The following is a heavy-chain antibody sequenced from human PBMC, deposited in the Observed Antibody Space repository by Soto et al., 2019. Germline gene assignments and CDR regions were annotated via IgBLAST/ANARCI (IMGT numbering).Heavy chain of an antibody. D-gene: IGHD3-3*01. V-gene: IGHV1-69*12. CDR2: IIPIFGTA. CDR1: GGTFSSYA. Sequence: QVQLVQSGAEVKKPGSSVKVSCKASGGTFSSYAISWVRQAPGQGLEWMGGIIPIFGTANYAQKFQGRVTITADESTSIXYMELSSLRSEDTAVYYCARDYYDFWSGYSSVFDPWGQGTLVTVSS. J-gene: IGHJ5*02. CDR3: ARDYYDFWSGYSSVFDP.